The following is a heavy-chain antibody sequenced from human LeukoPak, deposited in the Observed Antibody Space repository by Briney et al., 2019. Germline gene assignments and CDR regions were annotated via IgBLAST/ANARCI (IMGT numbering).Heavy chain of an antibody. V-gene: IGHV3-23*01. CDR2: ISDTGNT. J-gene: IGHJ4*02. CDR3: AKAPVTTCRGAFCYPFDY. Sequence: GGSLRLSCAASGFTLSSYAMSWVRQAPGKGLEWDSAISDTGNTYHADSVKGRFTISRDSSKNTLFLQMNRLRPEDAAVYYCAKAPVTTCRGAFCYPFDYWGLGTLVTVSS. CDR1: GFTLSSYA. D-gene: IGHD2-15*01.